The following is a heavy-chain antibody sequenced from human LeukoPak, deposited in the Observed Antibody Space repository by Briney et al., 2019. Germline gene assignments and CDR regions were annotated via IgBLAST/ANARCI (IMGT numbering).Heavy chain of an antibody. D-gene: IGHD3-22*01. CDR2: IYATGNT. V-gene: IGHV4-61*02. Sequence: NPSETLSLTCTVSGDSISSGNYYWSWIRQPAGKGLEWIGRIYATGNTNYNPSLRSRVTISVDTSKNQFSLKLSSVTAADTAVYYCARDFDYYDAWGQGTLVTVSS. J-gene: IGHJ5*02. CDR1: GDSISSGNYY. CDR3: ARDFDYYDA.